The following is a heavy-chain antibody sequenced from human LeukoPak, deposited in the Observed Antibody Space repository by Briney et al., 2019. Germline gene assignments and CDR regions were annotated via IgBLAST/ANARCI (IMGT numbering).Heavy chain of an antibody. V-gene: IGHV4-39*07. J-gene: IGHJ1*01. CDR2: INHSGST. Sequence: KPSETLSLTCTVSGGSISSSSYYWSWIRQPPGKGLEWIGEINHSGSTNYDPSLKSRVTISVDTSKNQFSLKLSSVTAADTAVYYCARGGYFLLRGYFQHWGQGTLVTVSS. D-gene: IGHD2-15*01. CDR1: GGSISSSSYY. CDR3: ARGGYFLLRGYFQH.